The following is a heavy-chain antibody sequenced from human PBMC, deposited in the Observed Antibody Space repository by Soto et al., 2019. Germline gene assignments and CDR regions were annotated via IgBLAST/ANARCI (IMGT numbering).Heavy chain of an antibody. CDR3: TTAGGNLVAY. Sequence: PGGSLRLSCAASGFTFSDYYMSWVRQAPGKGLEWVGRIKRQSDGGATQYTAPVKGRFTISRDDSRNMLFLQMNSLETEDTAVYYGTTAGGNLVAYWGQGILVTVSS. CDR1: GFTFSDYY. D-gene: IGHD1-26*01. V-gene: IGHV3-15*01. CDR2: IKRQSDGGAT. J-gene: IGHJ4*02.